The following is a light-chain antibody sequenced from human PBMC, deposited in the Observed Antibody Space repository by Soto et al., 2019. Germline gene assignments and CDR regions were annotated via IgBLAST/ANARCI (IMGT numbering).Light chain of an antibody. Sequence: EVVLTQSPGTLSLSPGERATLSCRASQSVSNKYLAWYQQKPGQAPRLLIFGSSDRATGIPDRFSGSGSGTDFTLTISRLEPEDFAGYYCQQYGSSPPYTFGHGTKLAIK. V-gene: IGKV3-20*01. CDR1: QSVSNKY. CDR2: GSS. J-gene: IGKJ2*01. CDR3: QQYGSSPPYT.